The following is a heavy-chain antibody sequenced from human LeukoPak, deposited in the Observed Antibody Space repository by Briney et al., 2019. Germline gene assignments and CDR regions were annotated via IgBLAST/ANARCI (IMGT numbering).Heavy chain of an antibody. D-gene: IGHD3-10*01. J-gene: IGHJ3*02. V-gene: IGHV3-23*01. CDR2: ISGSGGST. CDR1: GFTFSSYA. Sequence: GGSLRLSCAASGFTFSSYAMSWVRQAPGKGLEWVSAISGSGGSTYYADSVKGRFTISRDNSKNTLYLQMNSLRAEDTALYYCAKDKYGSGSYGAFDIWGQGTMVTVSS. CDR3: AKDKYGSGSYGAFDI.